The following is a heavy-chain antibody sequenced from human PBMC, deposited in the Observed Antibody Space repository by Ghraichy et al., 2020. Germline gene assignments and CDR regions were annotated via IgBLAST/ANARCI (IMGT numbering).Heavy chain of an antibody. CDR2: IYSSGST. Sequence: SQTLSLTCTVSGGSISNYYWTWIRQPAWKGLEWIWRIYSSGSTNYNPSLKSLVTISLDTSKNQFSLRLTSVTAADTAVYYCARGDPVFDYWGQGTLVTVSS. V-gene: IGHV4-4*07. J-gene: IGHJ4*01. CDR1: GGSISNYY. CDR3: ARGDPVFDY.